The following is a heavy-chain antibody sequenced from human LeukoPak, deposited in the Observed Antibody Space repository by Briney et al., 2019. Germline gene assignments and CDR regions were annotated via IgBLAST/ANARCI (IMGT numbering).Heavy chain of an antibody. D-gene: IGHD6-19*01. V-gene: IGHV4-39*07. J-gene: IGHJ4*02. Sequence: SETLSLTCTVSGGPISSSSYYWGWIRQPPGKGLEWIGSIYYSGSTYYNPSLKSRVNISVDTSKNQFSLKLSPVTAADTAVYYCARVSYSSGWYRIFDYWGQGTLVTVSS. CDR1: GGPISSSSYY. CDR2: IYYSGST. CDR3: ARVSYSSGWYRIFDY.